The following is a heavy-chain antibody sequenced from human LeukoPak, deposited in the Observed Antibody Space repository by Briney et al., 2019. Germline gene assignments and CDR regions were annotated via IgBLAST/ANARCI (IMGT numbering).Heavy chain of an antibody. CDR2: IIPIFGTA. CDR3: AREWGHDSSGYYYAY. CDR1: VGTFSIYT. J-gene: IGHJ4*02. D-gene: IGHD3-22*01. Sequence: ASLKVSCKASVGTFSIYTISWVRQAPGQGLEWMGGIIPIFGTANYAQKFQGRVTITADESTSTAYMELSSLRSEDTAVYHCAREWGHDSSGYYYAYWGQGTLVTVSS. V-gene: IGHV1-69*13.